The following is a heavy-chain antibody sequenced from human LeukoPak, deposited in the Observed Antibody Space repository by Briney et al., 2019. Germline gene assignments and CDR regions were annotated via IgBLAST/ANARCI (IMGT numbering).Heavy chain of an antibody. J-gene: IGHJ5*02. D-gene: IGHD1-14*01. CDR1: GFTFSSYS. V-gene: IGHV3-21*01. CDR2: ISSSSSYI. Sequence: GGSLRLSCAASGFTFSSYSMNWVRQAPGKGLEWVSSISSSSSYIYYADSVKGRFTISRDNAKNSLYLQMNSLRAEDTAVYYCARRGPGLSRGWFDPWGQGTLVTVSS. CDR3: ARRGPGLSRGWFDP.